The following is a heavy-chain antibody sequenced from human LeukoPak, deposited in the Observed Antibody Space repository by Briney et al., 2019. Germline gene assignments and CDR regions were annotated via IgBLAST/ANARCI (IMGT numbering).Heavy chain of an antibody. CDR3: AKEGGSCSSSSCSDYFDS. Sequence: GGSTYYADSVKGRSTISRDNSKDTLYLQVNSLSPEDTAVYFCAKEGGSCSSSSCSDYFDSWGXXTXX. V-gene: IGHV3-23*01. D-gene: IGHD2-2*01. J-gene: IGHJ4*02. CDR2: GGST.